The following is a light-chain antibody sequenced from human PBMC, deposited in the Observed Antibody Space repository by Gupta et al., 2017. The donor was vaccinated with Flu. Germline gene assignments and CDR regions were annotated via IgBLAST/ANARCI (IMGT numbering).Light chain of an antibody. V-gene: IGLV1-51*02. CDR1: SSNIGTNY. Sequence: QSVLTQPLSVSEAQEQKLTISCSGTSSNIGTNYVSWYQQLPGTAPKLLIYENNKRHSGIPDRFSGSKSGTSATLGITGLQTGDEADYYCGTWESSLSAYYVFGTGTKVTVL. J-gene: IGLJ1*01. CDR2: ENN. CDR3: GTWESSLSAYYV.